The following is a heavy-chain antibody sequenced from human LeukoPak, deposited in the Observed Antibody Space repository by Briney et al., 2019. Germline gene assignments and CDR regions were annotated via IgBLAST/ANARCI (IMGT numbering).Heavy chain of an antibody. V-gene: IGHV4-59*01. CDR3: ARADYDILTGYYENEHYFDY. CDR1: GGSISSYY. CDR2: IYYSGST. D-gene: IGHD3-9*01. Sequence: SETLSLTCTVSGGSISSYYWSWIRQPPGKGLEGIGYIYYSGSTNYNPSLKSRVTISVDTSKNQFSLKLSSVTAADTAVYYCARADYDILTGYYENEHYFDYWGQGTLVTVSS. J-gene: IGHJ4*02.